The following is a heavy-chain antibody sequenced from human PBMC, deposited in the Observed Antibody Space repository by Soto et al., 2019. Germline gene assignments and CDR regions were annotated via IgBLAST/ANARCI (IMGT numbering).Heavy chain of an antibody. CDR2: INPNSGGT. D-gene: IGHD6-13*01. CDR1: GYTFTGYY. CDR3: ARYPLLRRYYYYGMDV. Sequence: GASVKVSCKASGYTFTGYYMHWVRQAPGQGLEWMGWINPNSGGTNYAQKFQGWVTVTRDTSISTAYMELSRLRSDDTAVYYCARYPLLRRYYYYGMDVWGQGTTVTVSS. V-gene: IGHV1-2*04. J-gene: IGHJ6*02.